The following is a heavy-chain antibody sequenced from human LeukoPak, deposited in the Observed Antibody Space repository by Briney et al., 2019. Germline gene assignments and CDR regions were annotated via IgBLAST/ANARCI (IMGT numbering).Heavy chain of an antibody. V-gene: IGHV3-30*03. CDR1: GFIFSSYG. Sequence: SGGSLRLSCEASGFIFSSYGFHWVRQAPGKGLEWVTLISYDGRNQYYGQSVKGRFTISRDNAKNSLYLQMNSLRAEDTAVYYCARERRPLTNDYWGQETLVTVSS. CDR3: ARERRPLTNDY. J-gene: IGHJ4*02. CDR2: ISYDGRNQ.